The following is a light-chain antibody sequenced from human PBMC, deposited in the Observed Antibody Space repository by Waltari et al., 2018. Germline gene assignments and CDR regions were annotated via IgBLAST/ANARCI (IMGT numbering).Light chain of an antibody. Sequence: VLTQFPVILSLSPGERATLSCRASQSVIRPLDCYPQKPGHAPRLLSYGASNRATGIPDRFSGGGSVTDFSLTISRLEPEDFAVYYCQHYVRLPATFGQGTKVEIK. V-gene: IGKV3-20*01. CDR2: GAS. J-gene: IGKJ1*01. CDR3: QHYVRLPAT. CDR1: QSVIRP.